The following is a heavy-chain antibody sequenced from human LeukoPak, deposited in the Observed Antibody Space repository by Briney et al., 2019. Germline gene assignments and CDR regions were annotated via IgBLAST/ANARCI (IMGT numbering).Heavy chain of an antibody. CDR1: GFTFSSYA. V-gene: IGHV3-23*01. CDR2: ISGRGGST. Sequence: GGSLRLSCAASGFTFSSYAMSWVRQAPGKGLEWGSAISGRGGSTYYADSVKGRFTISRDNSKNTLYLQMNSLRAEDTAVYYCAKEILWFGELPGYWGQGTLVTVSS. CDR3: AKEILWFGELPGY. D-gene: IGHD3-10*01. J-gene: IGHJ4*02.